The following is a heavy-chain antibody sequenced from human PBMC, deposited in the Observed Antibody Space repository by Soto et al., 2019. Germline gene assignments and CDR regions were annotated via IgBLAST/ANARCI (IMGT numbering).Heavy chain of an antibody. CDR2: ISYDGSDK. J-gene: IGHJ4*02. Sequence: GGSLRLSCATSGFIFSCFWLHWVRQCPGKGLEWVAEISYDGSDKYYADSVKGRFTVSRDNSKNTLYLQMSSLTAEDTAVYYCANSPVSFCGRTASREKFMSNWGQGALVTVSS. D-gene: IGHD3-3*01. V-gene: IGHV3-30*18. CDR3: ANSPVSFCGRTASREKFMSN. CDR1: GFIFSCFW.